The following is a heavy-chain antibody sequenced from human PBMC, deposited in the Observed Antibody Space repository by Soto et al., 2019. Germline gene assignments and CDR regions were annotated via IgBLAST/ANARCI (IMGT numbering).Heavy chain of an antibody. CDR2: INSDGSST. J-gene: IGHJ6*02. Sequence: GGSLRLSCAASGFTFSSYWMHWVRQAPGKGLVWVSRINSDGSSTSYADSVKGRFTISRDNAKNTLYLQMNSLRAEATAVYYCARGAYDFWSGYPFYGMDVWGQGTTVTVSS. CDR3: ARGAYDFWSGYPFYGMDV. D-gene: IGHD3-3*01. CDR1: GFTFSSYW. V-gene: IGHV3-74*01.